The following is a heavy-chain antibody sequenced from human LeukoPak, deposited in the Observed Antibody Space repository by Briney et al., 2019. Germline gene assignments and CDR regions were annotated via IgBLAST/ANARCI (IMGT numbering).Heavy chain of an antibody. V-gene: IGHV1-3*01. CDR3: ATIGRIYSSGWYMHAFDI. Sequence: ASVKVSCKASGYSFSAYTTHWVRQAPGQRLEWMGWINAGNGNTKYAQKFQGRVTMTEDTSTDTAYMELSSLRSEDTAVYYCATIGRIYSSGWYMHAFDIWGQGTMVTVSS. CDR1: GYSFSAYT. J-gene: IGHJ3*02. CDR2: INAGNGNT. D-gene: IGHD6-19*01.